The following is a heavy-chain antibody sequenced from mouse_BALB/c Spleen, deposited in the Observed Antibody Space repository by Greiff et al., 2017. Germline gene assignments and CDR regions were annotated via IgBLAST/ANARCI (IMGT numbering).Heavy chain of an antibody. D-gene: IGHD2-1*01. V-gene: IGHV1-7*01. CDR1: GYTFTSYW. CDR2: INPSTGYT. CDR3: AGGNDYFDY. J-gene: IGHJ2*01. Sequence: LQESGAELAKPGASVKMSCKASGYTFTSYWMHWVKQRPGQGLEWIGYINPSTGYTEYNQKFKDKATLTADKSSSTAYMQLSSLTSEDSAVYYCAGGNDYFDYWGQGTTLTVSS.